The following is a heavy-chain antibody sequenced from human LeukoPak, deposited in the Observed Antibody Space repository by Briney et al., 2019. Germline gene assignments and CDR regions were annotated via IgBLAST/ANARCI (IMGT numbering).Heavy chain of an antibody. CDR2: IIPIFGTS. V-gene: IGHV1-69*05. CDR3: ARERVPYYDFWSAMGP. J-gene: IGHJ5*02. CDR1: GGTFSGYA. Sequence: ASVKVSCKASGGTFSGYAISWVRQAPGQGLEWMGGIIPIFGTSNYAQKFQGRVTITTDESTSTAYMELSSLRSEDTAVYYCARERVPYYDFWSAMGPWGQGTLVTVST. D-gene: IGHD3-3*01.